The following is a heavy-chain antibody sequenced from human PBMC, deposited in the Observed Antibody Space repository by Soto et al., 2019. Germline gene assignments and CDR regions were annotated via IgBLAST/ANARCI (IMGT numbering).Heavy chain of an antibody. CDR1: GFTFSSYA. J-gene: IGHJ4*02. V-gene: IGHV3-23*01. CDR3: AKLEEGYYDSSGYYDY. D-gene: IGHD3-22*01. Sequence: LRLSCAASGFTFSSYAMRWVRQAPGKGLEWVSAISGSGGSTYYADSVKGRFTISRDNSKNTLYLQMNSLRAEDTAVYYCAKLEEGYYDSSGYYDYWGQGTLVTVSS. CDR2: ISGSGGST.